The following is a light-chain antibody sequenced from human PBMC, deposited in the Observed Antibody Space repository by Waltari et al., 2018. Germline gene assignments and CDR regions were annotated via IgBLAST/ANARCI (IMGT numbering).Light chain of an antibody. CDR3: QQYYAAPWT. CDR2: WAS. V-gene: IGKV4-1*01. J-gene: IGKJ1*01. Sequence: DIVMTQSPDSLAVSLGERATINRKYSQSVLYSSNNKNYLSWFQQKPGQPPKLLFYWASTRESGVPDRFSGSGSGTDFTLTISSLQAEDVAVYYCQQYYAAPWTFGQGTMVEIK. CDR1: QSVLYSSNNKNY.